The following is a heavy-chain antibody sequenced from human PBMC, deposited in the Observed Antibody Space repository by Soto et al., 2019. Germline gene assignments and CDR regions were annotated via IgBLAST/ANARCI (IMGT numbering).Heavy chain of an antibody. Sequence: PSQKLSLNCTVPGSPLSRAGYYSRWLRQHPGKGLECIGYIFYTGSTYYNPTLKSRVTMSVDTSKRQFSLNLSSLTAADTAVYYCARVYSVNYLGYFDYWGQGALVTVS. CDR2: IFYTGST. CDR3: ARVYSVNYLGYFDY. D-gene: IGHD6-13*01. CDR1: GSPLSRAGYY. V-gene: IGHV4-31*03. J-gene: IGHJ4*02.